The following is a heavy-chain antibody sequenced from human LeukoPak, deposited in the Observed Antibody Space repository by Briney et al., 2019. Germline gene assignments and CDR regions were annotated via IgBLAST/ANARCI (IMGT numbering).Heavy chain of an antibody. CDR1: GFTFSSYA. J-gene: IGHJ3*02. CDR2: ISYDGSNK. D-gene: IGHD5-18*01. Sequence: QPGGSLRLSCAASGFTFSSYAMPWVRQAPGKGLEWVAVISYDGSNKYYADSVKGRFTISRDNSKNTLYLQMNSLRAEDTAVYYCARGYSYGIDAFDIWGQGTMVTVSS. CDR3: ARGYSYGIDAFDI. V-gene: IGHV3-30-3*01.